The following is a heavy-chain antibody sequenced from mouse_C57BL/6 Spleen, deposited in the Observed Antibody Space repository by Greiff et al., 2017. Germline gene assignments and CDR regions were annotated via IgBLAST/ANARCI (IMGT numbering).Heavy chain of an antibody. V-gene: IGHV1-64*01. CDR2: IHPNSGST. Sequence: QVQLQQPGAELVKPGASVKLSCKASGYTFTSYWMHWVKQRPGQGLEWIGMIHPNSGSTNYNEKFKSKATLTVDKSSSTAYMQLSSLTSEDSAVYYGARGYYYGKDFDYWGQGTTLTVSS. J-gene: IGHJ2*01. D-gene: IGHD1-1*01. CDR3: ARGYYYGKDFDY. CDR1: GYTFTSYW.